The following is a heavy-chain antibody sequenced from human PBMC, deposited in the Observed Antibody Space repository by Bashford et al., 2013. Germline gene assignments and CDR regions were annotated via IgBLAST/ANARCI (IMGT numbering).Heavy chain of an antibody. V-gene: IGHV1-46*01. Sequence: WVRQAPGQGLEWMGIINPSGGSTSYAQKFQGRVTMTRDTSTSTVYMELSSLRSEDTAVYYCAREGLWGKDDAFDIWGQGTMVTVSS. D-gene: IGHD4/OR15-4a*01. CDR3: AREGLWGKDDAFDI. CDR2: INPSGGST. J-gene: IGHJ3*02.